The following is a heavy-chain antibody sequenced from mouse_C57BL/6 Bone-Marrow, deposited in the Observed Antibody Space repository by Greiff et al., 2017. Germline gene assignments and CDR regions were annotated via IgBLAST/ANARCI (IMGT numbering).Heavy chain of an antibody. D-gene: IGHD1-1*01. CDR2: INPNNGGT. V-gene: IGHV1-18*01. CDR3: ARDYGSSYGYFDV. Sequence: EVKLQESGPELVKPGASVKIPCKASGYTFTDYNMDWVKQSHGKSLEWIGDINPNNGGTIYNQKFKGKATLTVDKSSSTAYMELRSLTSEDTAVYYCARDYGSSYGYFDVWGTGTTVTVSS. J-gene: IGHJ1*03. CDR1: GYTFTDYN.